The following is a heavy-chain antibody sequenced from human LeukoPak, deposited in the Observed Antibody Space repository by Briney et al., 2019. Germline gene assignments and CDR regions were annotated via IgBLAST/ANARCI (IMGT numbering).Heavy chain of an antibody. CDR3: ARDLSSWSSESPFDY. CDR1: GFTFSSYW. J-gene: IGHJ4*02. Sequence: GGSLRLSCAASGFTFSSYWMSWVRQAPGKGLEWVANIKQDGSEKYYVDSVRGRFTISRDNAKNSLYLQMNSLRAEDTAVYYCARDLSSWSSESPFDYWGQGTLVTVCS. D-gene: IGHD6-13*01. V-gene: IGHV3-7*01. CDR2: IKQDGSEK.